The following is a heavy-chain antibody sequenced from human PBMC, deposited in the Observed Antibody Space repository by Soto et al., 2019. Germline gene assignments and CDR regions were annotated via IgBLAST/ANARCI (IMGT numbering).Heavy chain of an antibody. D-gene: IGHD4-17*01. V-gene: IGHV3-30*18. CDR1: GFTFDSHG. CDR2: ISSDGNNK. CDR3: AKDLLPNTVTTCGS. Sequence: QVQLVEPGGGAVQPGRSLRLSCAASGFTFDSHGMHWVRQAPGKGLEWVAVISSDGNNKYYADFVKGRFTISRDNFNNILYLQMSSLRAEDTAVYYCAKDLLPNTVTTCGSWGQGTLVTVSS. J-gene: IGHJ5*02.